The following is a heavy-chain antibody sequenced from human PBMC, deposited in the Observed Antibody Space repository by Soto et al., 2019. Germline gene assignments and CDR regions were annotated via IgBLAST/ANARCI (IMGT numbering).Heavy chain of an antibody. V-gene: IGHV3-30-3*01. J-gene: IGHJ5*02. D-gene: IGHD6-13*01. CDR3: ARDPRPHIAAAGPSRFDP. Sequence: QVQLVESGGGVVQPGRSLRLSCAASGFTFSSYAMHWVRQAPGKGLEWVAVISYVGSNKYYADSVKGRFTISRDNSKNTLYLQMNSLRAEDTAVYYCARDPRPHIAAAGPSRFDPWGQGTLVTVSS. CDR1: GFTFSSYA. CDR2: ISYVGSNK.